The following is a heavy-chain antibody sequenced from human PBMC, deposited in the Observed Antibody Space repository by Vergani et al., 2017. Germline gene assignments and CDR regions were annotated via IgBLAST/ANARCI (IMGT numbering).Heavy chain of an antibody. CDR2: IEPSDSYT. Sequence: EVQLVQSGAEVKKPGESLRISCKGSGYSFTSYWISWVRQMPGKGLEWMGRIEPSDSYTNYSPSFQGHVTISADKSIITAYLQWSSLKASDTAMYYCARCIAVADTASPGWFDPWGQGTLVTVSS. CDR3: ARCIAVADTASPGWFDP. CDR1: GYSFTSYW. V-gene: IGHV5-10-1*01. J-gene: IGHJ5*02. D-gene: IGHD6-19*01.